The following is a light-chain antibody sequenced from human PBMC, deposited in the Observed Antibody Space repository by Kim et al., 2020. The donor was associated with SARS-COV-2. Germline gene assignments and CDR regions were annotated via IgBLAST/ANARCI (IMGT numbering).Light chain of an antibody. J-gene: IGKJ5*01. CDR3: QQYTGSPIT. CDR2: DAS. CDR1: QSVRSGY. Sequence: PPGERATLSCRASQSVRSGYLAWYQQKPGQAPRLLIYDASSRATGIPDRFSGSGSGTDFTLTISRLEPEDFAVYYCQQYTGSPITFGQGTRLEIK. V-gene: IGKV3-20*01.